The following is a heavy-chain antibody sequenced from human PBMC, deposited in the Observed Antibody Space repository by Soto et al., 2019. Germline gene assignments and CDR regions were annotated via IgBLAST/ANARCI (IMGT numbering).Heavy chain of an antibody. D-gene: IGHD6-19*01. Sequence: QVQLQESGPGLVKPSGTLSLTCAVSGGSISSSNWWSWVRQPPGKGLEWIGEIYHSESTNYNPSLKSRVLISVVKSNNQFSLRLTSVTAADTAVYYCARGRYSSGWYGEWFDPWGQGTLVTVSS. V-gene: IGHV4-4*02. CDR2: IYHSEST. CDR1: GGSISSSNW. CDR3: ARGRYSSGWYGEWFDP. J-gene: IGHJ5*02.